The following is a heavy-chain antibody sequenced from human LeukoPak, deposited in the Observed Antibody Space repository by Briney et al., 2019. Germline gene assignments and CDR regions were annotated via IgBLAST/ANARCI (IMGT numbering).Heavy chain of an antibody. V-gene: IGHV1-18*01. D-gene: IGHD3-22*01. CDR1: GYTFTSYG. CDR3: ARPSSPQKWLSDSDAFDI. Sequence: ASVKVSCKASGYTFTSYGISWVRQAPGQGLEWMGWISAYNGNTNYAQKLQGRVIMTTDTSTSTAYMGLRSLRSDDTAVYYCARPSSPQKWLSDSDAFDIWGQGTMVTVSS. J-gene: IGHJ3*02. CDR2: ISAYNGNT.